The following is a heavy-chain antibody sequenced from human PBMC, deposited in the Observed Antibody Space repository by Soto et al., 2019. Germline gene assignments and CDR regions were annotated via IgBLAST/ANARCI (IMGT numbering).Heavy chain of an antibody. CDR1: GFTVSSNY. CDR2: IYSGGST. D-gene: IGHD2-2*01. CDR3: ESIVVVPAAGNMDV. Sequence: GGSLKLSCAASGFTVSSNYMSWVRQAPGKGLEWVSVIYSGGSTSYADSVKGRFTISRDNSKNTLYLQMNSLSAEDTAVYYCESIVVVPAAGNMDVWGKGTTVTVSS. V-gene: IGHV3-53*01. J-gene: IGHJ6*03.